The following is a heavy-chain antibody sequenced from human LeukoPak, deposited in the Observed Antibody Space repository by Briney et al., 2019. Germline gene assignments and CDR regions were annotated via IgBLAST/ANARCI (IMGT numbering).Heavy chain of an antibody. D-gene: IGHD3-22*01. CDR3: ARDPYDRGDGAFDI. CDR1: GGSISDYY. V-gene: IGHV4-4*08. Sequence: PSETLSLTCIISGGSISDYYWGWIRQPPGKGLEWIGRIYTSGSTNYNPSLKSRVTISVDTSKNQFSLKLSSVTAADTAVYYCARDPYDRGDGAFDIWGQGTMVTVSS. J-gene: IGHJ3*02. CDR2: IYTSGST.